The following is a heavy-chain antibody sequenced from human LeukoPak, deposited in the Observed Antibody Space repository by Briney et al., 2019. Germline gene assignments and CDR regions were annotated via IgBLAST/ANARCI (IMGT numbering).Heavy chain of an antibody. CDR1: GFTVSSNY. CDR3: ARDVEYCSGGSCYAYDY. Sequence: PGGSLRLSCAASGFTVSSNYMSWVRQAPGKVLEWVSVIYSGGSTYYADSVKGRFTISRDNSKNTLYLQMNSLRAEDTAVYYRARDVEYCSGGSCYAYDYWGQGTLVTVSS. J-gene: IGHJ4*02. V-gene: IGHV3-53*01. CDR2: IYSGGST. D-gene: IGHD2-15*01.